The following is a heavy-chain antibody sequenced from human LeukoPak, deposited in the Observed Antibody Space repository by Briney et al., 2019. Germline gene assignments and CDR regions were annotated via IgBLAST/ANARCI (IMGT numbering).Heavy chain of an antibody. V-gene: IGHV4-59*11. CDR1: GGSISSHY. CDR2: IDYSGST. CDR3: ARVGSSSWYDYYYYYMDV. J-gene: IGHJ6*03. D-gene: IGHD6-13*01. Sequence: SETLSLTCTVSGGSISSHYWSWIRQPPGKGLEWIGYIDYSGSTNYNPSLKSRVTISVDTSKNQFSLKLSSVTAADTAVYYCARVGSSSWYDYYYYYMDVWGKGTTVTVSS.